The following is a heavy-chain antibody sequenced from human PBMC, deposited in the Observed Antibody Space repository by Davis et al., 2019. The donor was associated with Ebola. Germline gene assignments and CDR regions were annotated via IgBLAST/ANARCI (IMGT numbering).Heavy chain of an antibody. V-gene: IGHV3-30*03. D-gene: IGHD3-10*01. CDR1: GFTFSSYG. Sequence: GGSLRLSCAASGFTFSSYGMHWVRQAPGKGLEWVAVISYDGSNKYYADSVKGRFTISRDNSKNTLYLQMNSLRAEDTAVYYCARRGEASPASGKYYFDYWGQGTLVTVSS. CDR2: ISYDGSNK. CDR3: ARRGEASPASGKYYFDY. J-gene: IGHJ4*02.